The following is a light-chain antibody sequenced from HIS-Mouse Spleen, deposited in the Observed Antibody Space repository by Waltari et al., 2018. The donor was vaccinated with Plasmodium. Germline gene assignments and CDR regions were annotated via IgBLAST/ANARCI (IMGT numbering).Light chain of an antibody. CDR2: KDS. V-gene: IGLV3-25*03. CDR1: ALAKQY. Sequence: SYELTQPPSVSVSPGQTARITCSGDALAKQYAYWYQQKPGQAPVLGIYKDSERPPGIPERFSGSSSGTTVTLTISGVQAEDEADYYCQSADSSGTYWVFGGGTKLTVL. J-gene: IGLJ3*02. CDR3: QSADSSGTYWV.